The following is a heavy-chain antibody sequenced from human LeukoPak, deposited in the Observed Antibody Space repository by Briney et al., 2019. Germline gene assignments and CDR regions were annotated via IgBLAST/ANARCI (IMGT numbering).Heavy chain of an antibody. CDR3: AKLVVVAAKPQADY. Sequence: WGSLRLSCAASGFTFSSYGMHWVRQAPGKGLEWVAFIRYDGSNKYYADSVKGRFTISRDNSKNTLYLQMNSLRAEDTAVYYCAKLVVVAAKPQADYWGREPWSPSPQ. CDR2: IRYDGSNK. J-gene: IGHJ4*02. CDR1: GFTFSSYG. V-gene: IGHV3-30*02. D-gene: IGHD2-15*01.